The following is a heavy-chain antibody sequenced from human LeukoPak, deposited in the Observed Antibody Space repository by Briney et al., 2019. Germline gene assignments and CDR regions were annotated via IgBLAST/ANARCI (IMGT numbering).Heavy chain of an antibody. J-gene: IGHJ4*02. CDR1: GFTFSSYG. CDR2: ISYDGSNK. Sequence: GGSLRLSCAASGFTFSSYGMHWVRQAPGKGLEWVAVISYDGSNKYYADSVKGRFTISRDNSKNTLYLQMNSLRAEDTAVYYCAKGAPSMIVVVDDYWGQGTLVTVSS. D-gene: IGHD3-22*01. CDR3: AKGAPSMIVVVDDY. V-gene: IGHV3-30*18.